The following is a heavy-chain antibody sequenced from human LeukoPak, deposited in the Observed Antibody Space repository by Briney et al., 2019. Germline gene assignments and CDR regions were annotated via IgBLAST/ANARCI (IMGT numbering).Heavy chain of an antibody. J-gene: IGHJ3*02. CDR3: AKDRSEGSSWFDAFDI. D-gene: IGHD6-13*01. CDR2: ISWNSGSI. CDR1: GFTFDDYA. Sequence: QPGRSLRLSCAASGFTFDDYAMHWVRHAPGKGLEWVSGISWNSGSIGYADSVKGRFTISRDNAKNSLYLQMNSLRAEDTALYYCAKDRSEGSSWFDAFDIWGQGTMVTVSS. V-gene: IGHV3-9*01.